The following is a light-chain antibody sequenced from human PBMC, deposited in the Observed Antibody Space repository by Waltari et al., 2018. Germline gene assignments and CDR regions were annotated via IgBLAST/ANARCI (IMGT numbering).Light chain of an antibody. CDR2: LGS. V-gene: IGKV2-28*01. CDR3: MQTLQSLWT. CDR1: QSLLHHNGYNY. Sequence: EIVLTQSPGTLSLSPGERATLSCRSSQSLLHHNGYNYLDWYLQKPGQSPQLLIYLGSNRASGVPDRFSGSGSGTDFTLKISRVEAEDVGVYYCMQTLQSLWTFGQGTKVEIK. J-gene: IGKJ1*01.